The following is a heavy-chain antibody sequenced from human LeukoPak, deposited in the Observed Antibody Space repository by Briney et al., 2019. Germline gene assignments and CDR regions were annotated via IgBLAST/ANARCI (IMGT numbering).Heavy chain of an antibody. Sequence: PGGSLRLSCAASGFTFSSYGMHWVRQAPGKGLEWVAVIWYDGGNKYYADSVKGRFTISRDNSKNTFYLQMNSLRAEDTAVYYCARDELGYCSSTSCYPFDYWGQGTLVTVSS. J-gene: IGHJ4*02. D-gene: IGHD2-2*01. V-gene: IGHV3-33*01. CDR1: GFTFSSYG. CDR2: IWYDGGNK. CDR3: ARDELGYCSSTSCYPFDY.